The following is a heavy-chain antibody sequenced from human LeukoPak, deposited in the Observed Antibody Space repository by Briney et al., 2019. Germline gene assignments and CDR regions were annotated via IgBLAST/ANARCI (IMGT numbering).Heavy chain of an antibody. CDR2: ISGSGGST. V-gene: IGHV3-23*01. D-gene: IGHD3-22*01. J-gene: IGHJ4*02. CDR1: GFTFSSYA. CDR3: AALPSYDSSGF. Sequence: GGSLRLSCAASGFTFSSYAMSWVRQAPGKGLEWVSAISGSGGSTYYADSVKGRFTISRDNSKNTLYLQMNSLRAEDTAVYYCAALPSYDSSGFWGQGTLVTVSS.